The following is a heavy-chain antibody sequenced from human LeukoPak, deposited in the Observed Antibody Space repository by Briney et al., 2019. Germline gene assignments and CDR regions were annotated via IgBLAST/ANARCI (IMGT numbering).Heavy chain of an antibody. Sequence: GGSLRLSCAASGFTVSSNYMSWVRQAPGNGLECVLVIYSGGSTYYADSVKGRFTISRDNSKNTLYLQMNSLRAEDTAVYYCARYPSDQYYFDYWGQGTLVTVSS. V-gene: IGHV3-53*01. CDR1: GFTVSSNY. J-gene: IGHJ4*02. CDR3: ARYPSDQYYFDY. CDR2: IYSGGST.